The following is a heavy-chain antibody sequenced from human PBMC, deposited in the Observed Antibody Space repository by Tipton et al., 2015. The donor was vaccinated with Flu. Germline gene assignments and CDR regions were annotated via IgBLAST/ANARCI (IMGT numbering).Heavy chain of an antibody. Sequence: QVQLVQSGAEVKQPGASVKVSCKASGYMFTGYGVTWVRQAPGQGLEWMGWISGYNGRTKYSQKFQGRVTFTTETSTATVYMDLRSLTSDDTALYYCARDNSGDSSPAAYWGQGTLVTVS. CDR1: GYMFTGYG. D-gene: IGHD1-26*01. CDR3: ARDNSGDSSPAAY. CDR2: ISGYNGRT. V-gene: IGHV1-18*04. J-gene: IGHJ4*02.